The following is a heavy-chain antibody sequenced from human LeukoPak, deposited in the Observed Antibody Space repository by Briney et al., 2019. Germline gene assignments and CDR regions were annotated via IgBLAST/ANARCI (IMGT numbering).Heavy chain of an antibody. CDR3: ARGEMLVDTAMPPGY. Sequence: ASVKISCKASGYTFTSYAFRWVRQAPGQRLEWMGWINAGNGNTKYSQKFQGRVTITRDTSASTAYMELSSLRSEDTAVYYCARGEMLVDTAMPPGYWGQGTLVTVSS. J-gene: IGHJ4*02. CDR1: GYTFTSYA. D-gene: IGHD5-18*01. CDR2: INAGNGNT. V-gene: IGHV1-3*01.